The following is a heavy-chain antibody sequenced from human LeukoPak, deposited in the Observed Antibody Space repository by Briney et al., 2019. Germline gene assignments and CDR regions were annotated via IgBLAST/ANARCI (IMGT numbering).Heavy chain of an antibody. J-gene: IGHJ3*02. Sequence: PGGSLRLSCAASGFTFNTCAMSWVRQVPGKGLEWVSTVSGSGGSTYYADSVKGRFTISRDNAKNTLYLQMSSLRAEDTAIYYCARSMIVVGDAFDIWGQGTMVTVSS. D-gene: IGHD3-22*01. CDR2: VSGSGGST. CDR3: ARSMIVVGDAFDI. V-gene: IGHV3-23*01. CDR1: GFTFNTCA.